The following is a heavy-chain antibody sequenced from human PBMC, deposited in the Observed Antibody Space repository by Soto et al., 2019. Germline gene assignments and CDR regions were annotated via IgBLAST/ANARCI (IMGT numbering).Heavy chain of an antibody. CDR2: FIPMLGTS. J-gene: IGHJ4*02. CDR3: ASLYDDSSGNFYY. V-gene: IGHV1-69*08. D-gene: IGHD3-22*01. Sequence: QVQLVQSGAEVKRPGSSVKVSCKASGDTFSKSTFSWVRQVPGQGLEWMGRFIPMLGTSNYAQKFQGRVTISAYKSTSTADMDLSSLTPEDTAVYYCASLYDDSSGNFYYWGQGTLVTVSS. CDR1: GDTFSKST.